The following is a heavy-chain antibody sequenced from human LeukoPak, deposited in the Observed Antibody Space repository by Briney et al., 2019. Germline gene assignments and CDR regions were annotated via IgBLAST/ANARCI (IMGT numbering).Heavy chain of an antibody. CDR3: ARHLVEQWLFAYYYYGMDV. CDR2: IYYSGST. Sequence: SETLSLTCTVSGGSISSSSYYWGWIRQPPGKGPEWIGSIYYSGSTYYNPSLKSRVTISVDTSKNQFSLKLSSVTAADTAVYYCARHLVEQWLFAYYYYGMDVWGQGTTVTVSS. CDR1: GGSISSSSYY. J-gene: IGHJ6*02. D-gene: IGHD6-19*01. V-gene: IGHV4-39*01.